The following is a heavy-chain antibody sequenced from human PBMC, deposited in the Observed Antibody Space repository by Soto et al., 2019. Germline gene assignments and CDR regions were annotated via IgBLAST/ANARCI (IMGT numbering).Heavy chain of an antibody. J-gene: IGHJ6*02. CDR2: ISYDGSNK. Sequence: PRGSLRLSCAAYGFTFSSYAMHWVRQAPGKGLEWVAVISYDGSNKYYADSVKGRFTISRDNSKNTLYLQMNSLRAEDTAVYYCAREELVRYYYYGMDVWGQGTTVTVSS. CDR1: GFTFSSYA. D-gene: IGHD1-26*01. CDR3: AREELVRYYYYGMDV. V-gene: IGHV3-30-3*01.